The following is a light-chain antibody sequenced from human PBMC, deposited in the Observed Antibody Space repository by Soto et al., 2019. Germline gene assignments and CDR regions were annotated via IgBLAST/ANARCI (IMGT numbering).Light chain of an antibody. CDR2: GAS. CDR1: QSISSNY. CDR3: QQYGSSGYT. J-gene: IGKJ2*01. V-gene: IGKV3-20*01. Sequence: IVLTQSPGTLSLSPGERATLSCRASQSISSNYVSWYQQKPGQAPRLLIYGASSRATGVPDRFSGSGSGTDFTLTISRLEPEDFAVYYCQQYGSSGYTFGQVTKLEIK.